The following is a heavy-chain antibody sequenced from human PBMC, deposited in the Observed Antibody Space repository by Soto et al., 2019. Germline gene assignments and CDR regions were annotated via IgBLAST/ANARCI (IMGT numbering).Heavy chain of an antibody. D-gene: IGHD2-2*01. CDR1: GYTFTSYY. V-gene: IGHV1-46*01. CDR3: ARGGPKGYCSSTSCYGHYYYGMDV. CDR2: INPSGGST. Sequence: ASVKVSCKASGYTFTSYYMHWVRQAPGQGLEWMGIINPSGGSTSYAQKFQGRVTMTRDTSTSTVYMELSSLRSEDTAVYYCARGGPKGYCSSTSCYGHYYYGMDVWGQGTTVTVSS. J-gene: IGHJ6*02.